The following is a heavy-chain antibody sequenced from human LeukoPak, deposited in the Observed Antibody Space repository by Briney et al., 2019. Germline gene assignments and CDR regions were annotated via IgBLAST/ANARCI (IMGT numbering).Heavy chain of an antibody. D-gene: IGHD1-26*01. Sequence: GGTLRLSCAASGFAFSSYGMHWVRQAPGKGLEWVAVTSNDESNKYYADSVKGRFTISRDNSKNTLYLQMNSLRAEDTAVYYCAKELPRQHFDYWGQGTLVTVSS. CDR1: GFAFSSYG. V-gene: IGHV3-30*18. CDR3: AKELPRQHFDY. CDR2: TSNDESNK. J-gene: IGHJ4*02.